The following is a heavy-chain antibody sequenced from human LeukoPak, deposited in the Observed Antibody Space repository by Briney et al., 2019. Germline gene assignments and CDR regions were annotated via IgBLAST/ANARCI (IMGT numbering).Heavy chain of an antibody. V-gene: IGHV1-46*01. CDR3: ARDRDYGSGIFDY. CDR2: IHPTGGST. J-gene: IGHJ4*02. D-gene: IGHD3-10*01. CDR1: GYKFTKSY. Sequence: ASVKVSCKASGYKFTKSYMHWVRQAPGQGLEWMGIIHPTGGSTTYAQKFQGRVTMTRDTSISTAYMELNRLRSDDTAVYYCARDRDYGSGIFDYWGQGTLVTVSS.